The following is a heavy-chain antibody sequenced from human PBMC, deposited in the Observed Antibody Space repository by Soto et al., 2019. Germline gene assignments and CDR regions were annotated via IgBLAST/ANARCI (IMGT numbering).Heavy chain of an antibody. Sequence: PGGSLRLSCAASGFTFSSYWMHWVRQAPGKGLVWVSRINSDGSSTNYADSVKGRFTISRDNAKNTLYLQMNSLRAEDTAVYYCAKGYSGYDYVYWGQGTLVTVSS. V-gene: IGHV3-74*01. CDR2: INSDGSST. J-gene: IGHJ4*02. D-gene: IGHD5-12*01. CDR3: AKGYSGYDYVY. CDR1: GFTFSSYW.